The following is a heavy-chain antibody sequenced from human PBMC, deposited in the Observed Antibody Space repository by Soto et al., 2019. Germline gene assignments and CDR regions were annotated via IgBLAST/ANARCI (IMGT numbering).Heavy chain of an antibody. CDR2: ISAYNGNT. Sequence: GASVKVSCTASGYTFTSYGISWVRQAPGQGLEWMGWISAYNGNTNYAQKLQGRVTMTTDTSASTAYMELSSLRSEDTAVYYCARVSVTAIRALDYWGQGTLVTVSS. CDR1: GYTFTSYG. CDR3: ARVSVTAIRALDY. J-gene: IGHJ4*02. D-gene: IGHD2-21*02. V-gene: IGHV1-18*01.